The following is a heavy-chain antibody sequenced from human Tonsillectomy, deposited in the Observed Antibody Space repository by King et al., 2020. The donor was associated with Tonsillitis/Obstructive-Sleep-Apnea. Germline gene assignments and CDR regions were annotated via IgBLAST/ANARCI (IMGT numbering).Heavy chain of an antibody. V-gene: IGHV1-18*01. CDR2: ISAYNGNT. Sequence: QLVQSGAEVKKPGASVKVSCKASGYTFTSYGISWVRQAPGQGLDWMGWISAYNGNTNYAQKLQGRVTMTTDTSTSTAYMELRSLRSDDTAVYYCATHLGVRGVIASKYYYYYMDVWGKGTTVTVSS. D-gene: IGHD3-10*01. CDR1: GYTFTSYG. CDR3: ATHLGVRGVIASKYYYYYMDV. J-gene: IGHJ6*03.